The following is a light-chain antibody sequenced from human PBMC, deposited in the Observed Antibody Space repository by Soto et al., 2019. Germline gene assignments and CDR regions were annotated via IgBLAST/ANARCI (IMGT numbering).Light chain of an antibody. Sequence: QSALTQPASVSGSPGQSITISCTGTSSDVGGYNYVSWYQQHPVKAPKLMIYDVTTRPSGVSDRFSGSKSCNTASLTISGLQAEDEADYYCSSYTSSSTPYVFGTGTKLTVL. CDR3: SSYTSSSTPYV. CDR1: SSDVGGYNY. J-gene: IGLJ1*01. V-gene: IGLV2-14*01. CDR2: DVT.